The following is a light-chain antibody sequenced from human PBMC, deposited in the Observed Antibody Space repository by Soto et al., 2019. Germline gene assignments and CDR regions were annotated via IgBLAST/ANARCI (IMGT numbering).Light chain of an antibody. CDR1: LSLLSSFNNKNY. J-gene: IGKJ1*01. Sequence: DIVMTQSPDSLAVSLGERATINCKSSLSLLSSFNNKNYLGWYQQKPGQPPKLLIYWASTRESGVPARFTGSGFGTNFPPPTSGRKADVGAVYSCNKYPSTPWTSDQGPKVEVK. V-gene: IGKV4-1*01. CDR3: NKYPSTPWT. CDR2: WAS.